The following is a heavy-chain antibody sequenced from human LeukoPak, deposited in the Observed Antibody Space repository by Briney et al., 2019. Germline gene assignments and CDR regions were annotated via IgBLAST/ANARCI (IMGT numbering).Heavy chain of an antibody. CDR1: GFIFRNAW. CDR2: IKSKTDGGTT. V-gene: IGHV3-15*01. D-gene: IGHD3-16*01. CDR3: TTEGLG. Sequence: GGSLRLSCAASGFIFRNAWMSWVRQAPGKGLEWVGRIKSKTDGGTTDYVAPVQGRFIISRDDSKNMVYLQMNSLRTEDTAVYYCTTEGLGWGQGTLVTVSS. J-gene: IGHJ4*02.